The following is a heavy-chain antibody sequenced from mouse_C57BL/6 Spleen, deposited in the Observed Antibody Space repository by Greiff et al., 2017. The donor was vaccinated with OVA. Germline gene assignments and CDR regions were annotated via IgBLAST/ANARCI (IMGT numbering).Heavy chain of an antibody. D-gene: IGHD1-1*01. Sequence: VKVVESGAELVRPGTSVKVSCKASGYAFTNYLIEWVKQRPGQGLEWIGVINPGSGGTNYNEKFKGKATLTADKSSSTAYMQLSSLTSEDSAVYFCARKEDYYGSSWFAYWGQGTLVTVSA. CDR1: GYAFTNYL. CDR2: INPGSGGT. J-gene: IGHJ3*01. CDR3: ARKEDYYGSSWFAY. V-gene: IGHV1-54*01.